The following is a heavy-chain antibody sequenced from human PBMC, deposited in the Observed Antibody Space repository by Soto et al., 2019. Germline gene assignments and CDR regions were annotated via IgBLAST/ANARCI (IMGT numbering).Heavy chain of an antibody. CDR3: ARVRIAAAGTRNWFDP. D-gene: IGHD6-13*01. CDR1: GYTFTGYY. CDR2: INPNSGGT. V-gene: IGHV1-2*02. Sequence: ASVKVSCKASGYTFTGYYMHWVRQAPGQGLEWMGWINPNSGGTNYAQKFQGRVTMTRDTSISTAYMELSRLRSDDTAVYYCARVRIAAAGTRNWFDPWGQGTLVTVSS. J-gene: IGHJ5*02.